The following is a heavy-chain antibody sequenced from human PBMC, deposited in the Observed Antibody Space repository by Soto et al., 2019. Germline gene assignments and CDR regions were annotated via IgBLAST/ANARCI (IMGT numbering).Heavy chain of an antibody. V-gene: IGHV3-30*18. J-gene: IGHJ4*02. CDR3: AKDRGLQLWPTLAIDY. CDR1: GFTFSSYG. Sequence: QVQLVESGGGVVQPGRSLRLSCAASGFTFSSYGMHWVRQAPGKGLEWVAVISYDGSNKYYADSVKGRFTISRDNSKNTLYLQMNSLRAEDTAVYYCAKDRGLQLWPTLAIDYWGQGTLVTVSS. CDR2: ISYDGSNK. D-gene: IGHD5-18*01.